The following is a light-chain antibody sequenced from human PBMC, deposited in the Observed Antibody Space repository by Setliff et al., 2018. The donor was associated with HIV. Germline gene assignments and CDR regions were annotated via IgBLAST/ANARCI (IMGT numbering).Light chain of an antibody. CDR3: QSYDRSLSGSYV. Sequence: QSVLTQPASVSGSPGQSITISCTGTSSDVGGYNYVSWYQQHPGKAPKLMIYDVSNRPSGVSNRFSGSKSGNTASLTISGLQAEDEADYYCQSYDRSLSGSYVFGTGTKVTVL. CDR2: DVS. CDR1: SSDVGGYNY. V-gene: IGLV2-14*01. J-gene: IGLJ1*01.